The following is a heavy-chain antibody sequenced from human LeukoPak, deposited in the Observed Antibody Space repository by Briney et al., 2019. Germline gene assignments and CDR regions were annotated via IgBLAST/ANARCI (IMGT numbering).Heavy chain of an antibody. D-gene: IGHD3-10*01. J-gene: IGHJ4*02. Sequence: PGGSLRLSCEASGSTFSSSWMHWVRQAPGKGLVWVSRISGDGTSTSYADSVKGRFTISRDNAKNTLYLQMNSLRAEDTAIYYCVGGLSVSSGGGQGTLVTVSS. V-gene: IGHV3-74*01. CDR1: GSTFSSSW. CDR2: ISGDGTST. CDR3: VGGLSVSSG.